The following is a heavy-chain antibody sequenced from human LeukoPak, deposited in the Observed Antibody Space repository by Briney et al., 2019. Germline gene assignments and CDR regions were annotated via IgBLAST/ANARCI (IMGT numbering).Heavy chain of an antibody. J-gene: IGHJ4*02. CDR3: TRASGAFSPFGF. V-gene: IGHV4-4*02. D-gene: IGHD1-26*01. CDR2: VHLSGAT. CDR1: GGSITTTNW. Sequence: SETLSLTCAVSGGSITTTNWWSWVRQPPGKGLEWIGEVHLSGATNYNLSLESRVSMPIDKSKNHLSLEVTSVTAADTAIYYCTRASGAFSPFGFWGQGTLVTVSS.